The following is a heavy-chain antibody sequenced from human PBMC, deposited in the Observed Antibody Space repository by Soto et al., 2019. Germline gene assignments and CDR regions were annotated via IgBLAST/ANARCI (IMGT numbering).Heavy chain of an antibody. CDR3: AKVRYSSPMGYYYGMDV. J-gene: IGHJ6*02. V-gene: IGHV1-69*01. D-gene: IGHD6-13*01. CDR1: RVAFSKFI. Sequence: QAQLEQSGGEVKTPGSSVTVSCKASRVAFSKFIVTWVRQAPGLGLEWAGGIIPIFGTANYAQKFQGRVTITADECTSTSDMEVNNLRSEDTAVYYCAKVRYSSPMGYYYGMDVWGQGTTVTVSS. CDR2: IIPIFGTA.